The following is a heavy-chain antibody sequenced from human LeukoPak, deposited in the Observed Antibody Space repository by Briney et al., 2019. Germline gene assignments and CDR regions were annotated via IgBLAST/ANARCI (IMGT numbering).Heavy chain of an antibody. CDR2: INHSGST. Sequence: SETLSLTCAVYGGSFSGYYWSWIRQPPGKGLEWIGEINHSGSTNYNPSLKSRVTISVETSKNKFSLKLSSVTAADTAVYYCASLTGTTDYYYYYMDVWGKGTTVTVSS. CDR3: ASLTGTTDYYYYYMDV. CDR1: GGSFSGYY. D-gene: IGHD1-20*01. V-gene: IGHV4-34*01. J-gene: IGHJ6*03.